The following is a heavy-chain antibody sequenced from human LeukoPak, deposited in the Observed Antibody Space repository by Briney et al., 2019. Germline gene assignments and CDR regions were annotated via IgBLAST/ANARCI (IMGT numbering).Heavy chain of an antibody. D-gene: IGHD6-19*01. CDR3: AKSPDVAGTGRFDY. J-gene: IGHJ4*02. V-gene: IGHV3-53*01. CDR1: GFSVSSNY. Sequence: GGSLRLSCAASGFSVSSNYMSWVCQAPGRGLEWVSVIYTGGNTYYADSVKGRFTISRDNSKNTLYLQMNSLRAEDTAVYYCAKSPDVAGTGRFDYWGQGTLVSVSS. CDR2: IYTGGNT.